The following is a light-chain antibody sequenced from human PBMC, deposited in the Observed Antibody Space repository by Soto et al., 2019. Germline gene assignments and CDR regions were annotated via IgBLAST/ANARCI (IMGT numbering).Light chain of an antibody. J-gene: IGLJ2*01. V-gene: IGLV2-14*01. Sequence: QSALTQPASVSGSPGQSITISCTGTSSDVGAYNYVSWYQQHPGKAPKLIIYEVSNRPSGVSNRFSGSKSGNSASLTISGLQAEDEADYYCSSYTSTNILGVDFGGGTKLTVL. CDR1: SSDVGAYNY. CDR3: SSYTSTNILGVD. CDR2: EVS.